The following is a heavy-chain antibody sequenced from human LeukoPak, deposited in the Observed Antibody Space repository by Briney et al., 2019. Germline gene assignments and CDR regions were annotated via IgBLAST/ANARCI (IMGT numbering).Heavy chain of an antibody. D-gene: IGHD3-16*02. Sequence: GSSVKVSCKASGGTFTSYAISWVRQAPGQRLEWMGGIIPIFGTANYAQKFQGRVTITADESTSTAYMELSSLRSEDTAVYYCARDLDNVWGSYRYKAGYWGQGTLVTVSS. CDR3: ARDLDNVWGSYRYKAGY. CDR1: GGTFTSYA. J-gene: IGHJ4*02. V-gene: IGHV1-69*01. CDR2: IIPIFGTA.